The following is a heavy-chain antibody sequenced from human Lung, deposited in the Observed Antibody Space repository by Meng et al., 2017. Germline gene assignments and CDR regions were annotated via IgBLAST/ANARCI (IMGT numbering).Heavy chain of an antibody. V-gene: IGHV4-34*01. D-gene: IGHD4-11*01. CDR3: ARGPTTMAHDFDY. Sequence: VLLQKLGAGLLTPPETLSLPCVVSGGSFSDYYWSWIRQPPGKGLEWIGEINHSGSTNYNPSLESRATISVDTSQNNLSLKLSSVTAADSAVYYCARGPTTMAHDFDYWGQGTLVTVSS. CDR1: GGSFSDYY. CDR2: INHSGST. J-gene: IGHJ4*02.